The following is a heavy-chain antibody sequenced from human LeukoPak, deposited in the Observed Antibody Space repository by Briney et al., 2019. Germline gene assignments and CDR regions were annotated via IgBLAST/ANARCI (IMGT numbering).Heavy chain of an antibody. Sequence: SVKVSCKASGGAFSSYAISWVRQAPGQGLEWMGRIIPILGIANYAQKFQGRVTITADKSTSTAYMELSSLRSEDTAVYYCARGRFYGSGSSPTAPWGQGTLVTVSS. CDR3: ARGRFYGSGSSPTAP. V-gene: IGHV1-69*04. J-gene: IGHJ5*02. CDR1: GGAFSSYA. D-gene: IGHD3-10*01. CDR2: IIPILGIA.